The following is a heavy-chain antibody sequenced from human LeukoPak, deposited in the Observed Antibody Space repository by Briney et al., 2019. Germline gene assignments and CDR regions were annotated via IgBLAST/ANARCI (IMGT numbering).Heavy chain of an antibody. J-gene: IGHJ3*02. CDR2: INHSGST. CDR1: GGSFSGYY. D-gene: IGHD2-2*01. Sequence: PSETLSLTCAVYGGSFSGYYWSWIRQPPGKELEWIGEINHSGSTNYNPSLKSRVTISVDTSKNQFSLKLSSVTAADTAVYYCARGLGPTTVVPAANNAFDIWGQGTMVTVSS. CDR3: ARGLGPTTVVPAANNAFDI. V-gene: IGHV4-34*01.